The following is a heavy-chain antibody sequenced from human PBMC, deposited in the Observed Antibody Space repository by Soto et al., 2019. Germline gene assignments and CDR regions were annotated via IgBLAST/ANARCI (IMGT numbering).Heavy chain of an antibody. D-gene: IGHD3-22*01. CDR2: IKQDGGEK. J-gene: IGHJ4*02. CDR3: GRVISLAVDS. Sequence: GGSLRLSCAASGFTFSSYWMSWVRQAPGKGLEWVANIKQDGGEKYYVNSVKGRFAISRDNAKNSLYLQMNSLRAEDTAVYYCGRVISLAVDSWGQGALVTVSS. CDR1: GFTFSSYW. V-gene: IGHV3-7*01.